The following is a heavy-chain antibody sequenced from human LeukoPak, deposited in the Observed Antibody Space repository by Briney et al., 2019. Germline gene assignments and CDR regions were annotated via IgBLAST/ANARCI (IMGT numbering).Heavy chain of an antibody. D-gene: IGHD2-21*01. V-gene: IGHV3-23*01. Sequence: GGSLRLSCAASGFTLSSYVMSWVRQAPGKWLEWVSAISDSGNTYHADSVKGRFTISRDSSKNTLFLQMNRLRPEDAAVYYCAKAPVTTCRGAYCYPFDYWGQGTLVTVSS. J-gene: IGHJ4*02. CDR3: AKAPVTTCRGAYCYPFDY. CDR1: GFTLSSYV. CDR2: ISDSGNT.